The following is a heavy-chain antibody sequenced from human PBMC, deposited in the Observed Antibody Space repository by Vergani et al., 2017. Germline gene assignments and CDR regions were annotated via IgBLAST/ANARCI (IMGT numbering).Heavy chain of an antibody. J-gene: IGHJ6*02. Sequence: QVQLVQSGAEVKKPGASVKVSCKVSGYTFTSYGISWVRQAPGQGLEWMGWISAYNGNTNYAQKLQGRVTMTTDTSTSTAYMELRSLRSDDTAVYYCARDSPNLYDFWSGYYRENYYYYGMDVWGQGTTVTVSS. D-gene: IGHD3-3*01. V-gene: IGHV1-18*04. CDR3: ARDSPNLYDFWSGYYRENYYYYGMDV. CDR1: GYTFTSYG. CDR2: ISAYNGNT.